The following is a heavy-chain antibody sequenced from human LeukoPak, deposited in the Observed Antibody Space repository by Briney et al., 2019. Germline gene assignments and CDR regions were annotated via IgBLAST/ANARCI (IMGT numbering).Heavy chain of an antibody. D-gene: IGHD6-6*01. CDR3: ARGGAARLHFQN. Sequence: MSSETLSLTCTVSAGSISSYYWTWIRQPPGKGLEWIGYIYYSGSTNYNPSLQSRVTISVDTSKNQFSLNLNSVTAADTAVYYCARGGAARLHFQNWGQGTLVTVSS. CDR2: IYYSGST. CDR1: AGSISSYY. V-gene: IGHV4-59*01. J-gene: IGHJ1*01.